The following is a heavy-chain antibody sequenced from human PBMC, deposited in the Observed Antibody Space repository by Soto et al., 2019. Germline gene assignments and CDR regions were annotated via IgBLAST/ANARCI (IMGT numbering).Heavy chain of an antibody. Sequence: GGSLRLSCAGSGFTFGDSYMSWICQAPGKGLEWLSYISPGSRYPAYADSVKGRFTISRDNAKRSLYLQMMSLTAEDTAIYYCVRGGGGGLFDPWGQGTMVTVSS. J-gene: IGHJ5*02. CDR1: GFTFGDSY. CDR2: ISPGSRYP. CDR3: VRGGGGGLFDP. D-gene: IGHD2-15*01. V-gene: IGHV3-11*06.